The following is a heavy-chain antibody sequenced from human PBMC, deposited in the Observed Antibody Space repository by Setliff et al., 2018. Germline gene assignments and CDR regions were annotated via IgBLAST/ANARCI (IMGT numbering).Heavy chain of an antibody. Sequence: PSETLSLTCTVSGYSISSGYIWGWIRQPPGKGLEWIGSIYYSGSTYYNPSLKSRVTISVDTSKNQFTLKLSSVTAADTAVYYCARGRTTVTFDYWGQGTLVTVSS. J-gene: IGHJ4*02. V-gene: IGHV4-38-2*02. CDR1: GYSISSGYI. CDR2: IYYSGST. CDR3: ARGRTTVTFDY. D-gene: IGHD4-17*01.